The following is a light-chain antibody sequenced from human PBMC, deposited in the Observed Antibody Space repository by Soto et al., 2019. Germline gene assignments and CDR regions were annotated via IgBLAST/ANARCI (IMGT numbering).Light chain of an antibody. V-gene: IGLV1-44*01. CDR1: RSNIGNNA. CDR3: ATWYVSLNARGV. Sequence: QSVLTQPPSASGTPGQRVTISCSGSRSNIGNNAVTWYQQFPGTAPKLLIYNNNQRPSGVPDRFSGSKSGTSASLAISGLQSEEEADYYCATWYVSLNARGVFVGGTKLTVL. J-gene: IGLJ3*02. CDR2: NNN.